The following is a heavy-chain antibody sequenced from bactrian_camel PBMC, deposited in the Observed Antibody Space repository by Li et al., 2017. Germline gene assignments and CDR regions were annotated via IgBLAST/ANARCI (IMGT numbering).Heavy chain of an antibody. J-gene: IGHJ4*01. CDR3: AADTGMG. Sequence: VQLVESGGGSVQAGGSLRLSCAFDAYTPANVRMAWFRQAPGKGLEWVASIYTGAPRTYYSDSVKGRFTLVQDKAKNTLYLQMNSLKPEDTAVYYCAADTGMGWGQGTQVTVS. CDR2: IYTGAPRT. CDR1: AYTPANVR. V-gene: IGHV3S19*01. D-gene: IGHD3*01.